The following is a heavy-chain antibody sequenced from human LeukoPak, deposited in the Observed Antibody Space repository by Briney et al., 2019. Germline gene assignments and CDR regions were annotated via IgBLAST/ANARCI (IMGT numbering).Heavy chain of an antibody. CDR3: ASDSFYDSGGYFYY. CDR1: GGSISSFY. CDR2: ISTRGNT. D-gene: IGHD3-22*01. J-gene: IGHJ4*02. V-gene: IGHV4-4*07. Sequence: SETLSLTCSISGGSISSFYWSWIRQPAGKGLEWIGRISTRGNTDYNPSLKSRVTLSVDTSNNQFSLELSSVTAADTAVYYCASDSFYDSGGYFYYWGQGTLVTVSS.